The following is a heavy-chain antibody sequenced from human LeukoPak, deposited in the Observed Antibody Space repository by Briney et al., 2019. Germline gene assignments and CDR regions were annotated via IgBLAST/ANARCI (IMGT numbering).Heavy chain of an antibody. CDR3: ARAGKLYDFWSYMDV. Sequence: GGSLRLSCAASGFTFSSYAMHWVRQAPGKGLEWVAVISYDGSNKYYADSVKGRFTISRDNSKNTLYLQMNSLRAEDTAVYYCARAGKLYDFWSYMDVWGKGTTVTVSS. CDR2: ISYDGSNK. J-gene: IGHJ6*03. CDR1: GFTFSSYA. D-gene: IGHD3-3*01. V-gene: IGHV3-30*01.